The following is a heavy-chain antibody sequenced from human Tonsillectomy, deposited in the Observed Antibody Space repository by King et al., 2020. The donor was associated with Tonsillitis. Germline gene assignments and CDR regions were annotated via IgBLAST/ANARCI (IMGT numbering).Heavy chain of an antibody. CDR1: GFTFTDYH. D-gene: IGHD1-1*01. V-gene: IGHV1-2*02. J-gene: IGHJ4*02. CDR3: ARENWYYDY. CDR2: IYPNSGDT. Sequence: QLVQSGAEVKKPGASVKVSCQASGFTFTDYHMHWVRQAPGQGLEWMGWIYPNSGDTYYAQKFQGRISLTRDTSINSLYMELTRLTSDDTALYYCARENWYYDYWGRGTLVTVSS.